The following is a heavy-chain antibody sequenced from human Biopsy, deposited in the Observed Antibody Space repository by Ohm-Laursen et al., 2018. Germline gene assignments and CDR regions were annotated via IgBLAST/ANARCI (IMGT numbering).Heavy chain of an antibody. J-gene: IGHJ4*02. Sequence: SVKVSCKASGDAFLGYYLHWVRQAPGQGLEWMGSIYPNSGDTDFAQKFQGRVSMTRDTSVSTAYLELSSLRSDDTAIYYCARDLLEWSLPSWGQGTLVTVST. V-gene: IGHV1-2*02. CDR3: ARDLLEWSLPS. CDR2: IYPNSGDT. CDR1: GDAFLGYY. D-gene: IGHD3-3*01.